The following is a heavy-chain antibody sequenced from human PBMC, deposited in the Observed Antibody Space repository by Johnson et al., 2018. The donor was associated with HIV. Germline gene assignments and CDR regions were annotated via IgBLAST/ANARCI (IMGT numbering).Heavy chain of an antibody. D-gene: IGHD6-6*01. CDR1: GFTFSSYW. J-gene: IGHJ3*02. Sequence: VQLVESGGGLVQPGGSLRLSCAASGFTFSSYWMSWVRQAPGKGLEWVANIKQDGSEKYYVDSVKGRFTISRDNAKNSLYLQMNSLRAEDTAVYYCARDSGITEYSSSSYPYAFDIWGQGTMVTVSS. CDR3: ARDSGITEYSSSSYPYAFDI. V-gene: IGHV3-7*01. CDR2: IKQDGSEK.